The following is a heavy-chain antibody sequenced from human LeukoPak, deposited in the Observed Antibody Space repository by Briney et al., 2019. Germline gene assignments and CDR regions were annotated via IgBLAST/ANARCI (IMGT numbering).Heavy chain of an antibody. CDR3: ASDITVPIDY. D-gene: IGHD1-20*01. Sequence: GGSLRLSCAAAGFTFSSSEMNWVRQAPGKGLEWVSYISSSGSTIYYADSVKGRFTISRDNAKNSLYLQMNSLRAEDTAVYYCASDITVPIDYWGQGTLVTVSS. J-gene: IGHJ4*02. V-gene: IGHV3-48*03. CDR1: GFTFSSSE. CDR2: ISSSGSTI.